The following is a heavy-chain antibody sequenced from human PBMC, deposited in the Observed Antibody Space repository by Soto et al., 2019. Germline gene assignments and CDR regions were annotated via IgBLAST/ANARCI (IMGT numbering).Heavy chain of an antibody. CDR2: TYYRSKWYN. CDR3: TTDKGAYGMDV. CDR1: GDSVSSSIAA. D-gene: IGHD2-15*01. J-gene: IGHJ6*02. Sequence: SQTLSLTCAISGDSVSSSIAAWHWIRQSPSRGLEWLGRTYYRSKWYNDSAASVKSRMSISPDTSKNQFSLQLRSVTADDTAVYYCTTDKGAYGMDVWGQGTAVTVSS. V-gene: IGHV6-1*01.